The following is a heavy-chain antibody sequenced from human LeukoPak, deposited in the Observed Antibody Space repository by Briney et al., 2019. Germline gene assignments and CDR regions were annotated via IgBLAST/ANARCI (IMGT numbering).Heavy chain of an antibody. CDR2: INHSGST. Sequence: SETLSLTCAVYGGSFSGYYWSWIRQPPGKGLEWIGEINHSGSTNYNPSLKSRVTISVDTSKNQFSLKLSSVTAADTAVYYCAKVYSARTYAFDMWGQGTVVSVSA. CDR3: AKVYSARTYAFDM. V-gene: IGHV4-34*01. D-gene: IGHD6-6*01. CDR1: GGSFSGYY. J-gene: IGHJ3*02.